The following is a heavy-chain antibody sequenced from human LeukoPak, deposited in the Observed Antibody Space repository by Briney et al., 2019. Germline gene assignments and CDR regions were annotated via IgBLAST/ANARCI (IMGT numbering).Heavy chain of an antibody. J-gene: IGHJ4*02. CDR2: ITGSGGGT. Sequence: GGSLRLSCAASGFTFTTYAMRWVRQAPGKGLEWVSAITGSGGGTYYADSVKGWFTISRDNAKNTLYLQMNSLRAEDTAVYYCVRDDDRPDNGLDYWGQGTLVTVSS. CDR3: VRDDDRPDNGLDY. CDR1: GFTFTTYA. D-gene: IGHD3-22*01. V-gene: IGHV3-23*01.